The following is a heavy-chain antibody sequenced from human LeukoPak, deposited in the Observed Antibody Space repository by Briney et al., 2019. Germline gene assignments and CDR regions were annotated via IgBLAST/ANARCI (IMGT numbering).Heavy chain of an antibody. CDR2: MNPNSGNT. CDR1: GYTFTSYD. V-gene: IGHV1-8*03. D-gene: IGHD3-10*01. J-gene: IGHJ3*02. Sequence: GASVKVSCKASGYTFTSYDINWVRQATGQGLEWMGWMNPNSGNTVYAQKFQGRFTITRNTSISTAYMELSSLRSEDTAVYYCARMSGADAFDIWGQGTMVTVSS. CDR3: ARMSGADAFDI.